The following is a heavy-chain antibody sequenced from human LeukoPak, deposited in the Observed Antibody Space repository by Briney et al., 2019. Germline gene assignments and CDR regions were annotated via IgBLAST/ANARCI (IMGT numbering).Heavy chain of an antibody. V-gene: IGHV1-18*01. D-gene: IGHD4-17*01. J-gene: IGHJ6*03. CDR3: ARAPYGDYVRDYYYYYMDV. CDR1: GYTFTSYG. Sequence: ASVKVSCKASGYTFTSYGISWVRQAPGQGLEWMGWISAYNGNTNYAQKLQGRVTMTTDTSTSTAYMELRSLRSDDTAVYYCARAPYGDYVRDYYYYYMDVWGKGTTVTVSS. CDR2: ISAYNGNT.